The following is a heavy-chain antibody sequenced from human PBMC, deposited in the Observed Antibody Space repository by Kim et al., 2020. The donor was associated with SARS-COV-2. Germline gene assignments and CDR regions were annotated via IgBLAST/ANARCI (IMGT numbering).Heavy chain of an antibody. V-gene: IGHV5-10-1*01. CDR3: ARRGLGTPYYYDM. CDR2: IDPSDSYT. J-gene: IGHJ4*02. D-gene: IGHD3-22*01. Sequence: GESLQISCEASGYSFNSHWIGWVRQMPGKGLEWVGRIDPSDSYTSYSPSFQGRVTISADKAFSTAYLQWRSLKASDNATYYCARRGLGTPYYYDMWGQGTLVTVSS. CDR1: GYSFNSHW.